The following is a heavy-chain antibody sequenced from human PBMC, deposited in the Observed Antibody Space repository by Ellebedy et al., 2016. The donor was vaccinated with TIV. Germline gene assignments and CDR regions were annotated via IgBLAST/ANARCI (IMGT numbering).Heavy chain of an antibody. D-gene: IGHD4-23*01. J-gene: IGHJ5*02. V-gene: IGHV3-43*02. CDR1: GFTLSGYY. CDR2: VSGDGGRA. Sequence: GGSLRLSCVASGFTLSGYYMHWVRQAPGKGPEWVSLVSGDGGRALYADSVKGRFTISRDNSKNSLSLQMSSLRSEDTAFYYCARERAEGNTGWFAPWGQGTLVTVSS. CDR3: ARERAEGNTGWFAP.